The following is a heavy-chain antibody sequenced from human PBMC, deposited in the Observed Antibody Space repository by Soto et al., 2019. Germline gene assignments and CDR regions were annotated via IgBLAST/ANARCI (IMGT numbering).Heavy chain of an antibody. CDR2: IYYSGST. J-gene: IGHJ5*02. CDR1: GGSISSGGYY. D-gene: IGHD2-21*01. Sequence: QVQLQESGPGLVKPSQTLSLTCTVSGGSISSGGYYWSWIRQHPGKGLEWIGYIYYSGSTYYNPSLESRVTISAAPCKNQFSLKLSSVTAADTAGYYCAESGLLREFVPWGQGTLVTVSS. V-gene: IGHV4-31*03. CDR3: AESGLLREFVP.